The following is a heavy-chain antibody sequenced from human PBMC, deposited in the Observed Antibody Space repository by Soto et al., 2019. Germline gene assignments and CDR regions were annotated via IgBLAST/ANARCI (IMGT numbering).Heavy chain of an antibody. J-gene: IGHJ4*02. CDR2: IYYSGST. CDR3: AGLVVPAAIRDAEPYYFDY. CDR1: GGSISSSSYY. D-gene: IGHD2-2*01. Sequence: QLQLQESGPGLVKPSETLSLTCTVSGGSISSSSYYWGWIRQPPGKGLEWIGSIYYSGSTYYNPSLKSRFTISVDTSKTQCSLKLSSVTAADTAVYYCAGLVVPAAIRDAEPYYFDYWGQGTLVTVSS. V-gene: IGHV4-39*01.